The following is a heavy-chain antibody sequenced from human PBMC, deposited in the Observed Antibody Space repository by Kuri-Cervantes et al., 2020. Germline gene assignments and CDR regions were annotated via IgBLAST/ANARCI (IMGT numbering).Heavy chain of an antibody. Sequence: LSLTCTVSGGSISSSSYYWGWVRQAPGKGLEWVAVISYDGSNKYYADSVKGRFTISRDNSKNTLYLQMNSLRAEDTAVYYCARDEGWSALDYWGQGTLVTVSS. D-gene: IGHD2-15*01. CDR2: ISYDGSNK. CDR1: GGSISSSSYY. V-gene: IGHV3-30-3*01. J-gene: IGHJ4*02. CDR3: ARDEGWSALDY.